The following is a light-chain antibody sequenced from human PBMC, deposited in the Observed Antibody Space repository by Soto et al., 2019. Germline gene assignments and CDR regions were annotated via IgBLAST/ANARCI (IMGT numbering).Light chain of an antibody. V-gene: IGKV3-20*01. CDR2: GTS. Sequence: EIVLTQSPGTLSLSPREKATLSCRAVQSVSSSYLAWYQQKPGQAPRLLIYGTSSRATAIPDRFSGSGSGTDFTLTISRLEPEDFAVYYCQQYGSSSWTFGQGTKVDIK. CDR3: QQYGSSSWT. J-gene: IGKJ1*01. CDR1: QSVSSSY.